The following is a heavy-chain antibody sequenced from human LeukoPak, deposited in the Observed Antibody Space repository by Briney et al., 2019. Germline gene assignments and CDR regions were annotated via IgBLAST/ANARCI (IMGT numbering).Heavy chain of an antibody. D-gene: IGHD4-11*01. Sequence: GASVKVSCKASGYSFSTYTMNWVRQAPGQRLEWMGWINAGNGNTKYSQKFQGRVTITRDTSASTAYMEMRSLRSEDTAVYYCARERLQGNWFDPWGQGTLVTVSS. V-gene: IGHV1-3*01. J-gene: IGHJ5*02. CDR3: ARERLQGNWFDP. CDR1: GYSFSTYT. CDR2: INAGNGNT.